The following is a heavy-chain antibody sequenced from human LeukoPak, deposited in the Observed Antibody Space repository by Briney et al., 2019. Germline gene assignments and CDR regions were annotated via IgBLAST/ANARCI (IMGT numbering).Heavy chain of an antibody. CDR2: INPSGGST. D-gene: IGHD6-6*01. J-gene: IGHJ4*02. V-gene: IGHV1-46*01. Sequence: GASLKFSCKAFGYTFTSYFMPWVRQAPGQGLEWMGIINPSGGSTSYAQKFQGRVTMTRDTSTSTVYMELSSLRSEDTAVYYCARTAGRTFDYWGQGTLVTVSS. CDR3: ARTAGRTFDY. CDR1: GYTFTSYF.